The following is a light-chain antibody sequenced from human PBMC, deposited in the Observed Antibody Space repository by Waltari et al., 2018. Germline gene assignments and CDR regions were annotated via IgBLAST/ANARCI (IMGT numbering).Light chain of an antibody. J-gene: IGKJ4*01. Sequence: DIQLTQSPSTLSASVGDRVTITCRASSSLNNWLACYQKRPGKPPKTMIFKASNLASGVPSRFSGSGSGTEFTLAISSLQPDDFATYYCQQYNSGTLTFGGGTKVEIK. CDR1: SSLNNW. CDR3: QQYNSGTLT. V-gene: IGKV1-5*03. CDR2: KAS.